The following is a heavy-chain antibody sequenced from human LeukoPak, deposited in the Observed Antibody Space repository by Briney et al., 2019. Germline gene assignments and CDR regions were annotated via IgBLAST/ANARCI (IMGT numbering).Heavy chain of an antibody. J-gene: IGHJ4*02. V-gene: IGHV3-23*01. D-gene: IGHD3-22*01. CDR1: GFTFSSYG. CDR2: ISASGGST. CDR3: AKEVAQYYYDSSGSFDY. Sequence: PGGSLRLSCAASGFTFSSYGMSWVRQAPGKGLEWVSAISASGGSTYYADSVKGRFTISRDNSKNTLYLQMNSLRAEDTAVYYCAKEVAQYYYDSSGSFDYWGQGTLVTVSS.